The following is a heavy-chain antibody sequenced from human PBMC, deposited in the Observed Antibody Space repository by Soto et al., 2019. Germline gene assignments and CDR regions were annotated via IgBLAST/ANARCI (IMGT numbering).Heavy chain of an antibody. D-gene: IGHD1-26*01. J-gene: IGHJ4*02. V-gene: IGHV3-23*01. CDR2: ISGSGGST. CDR3: AKDGFGVVLGPYSGSYFDY. CDR1: GFTFSSYA. Sequence: GGSLRLSCAASGFTFSSYAMSWVRQAPGKGLEWVSAISGSGGSTYYADSVKGRFTISRDNSKNTLYLQMNSLRAEDTAVYYCAKDGFGVVLGPYSGSYFDYWGQGTLVTVSS.